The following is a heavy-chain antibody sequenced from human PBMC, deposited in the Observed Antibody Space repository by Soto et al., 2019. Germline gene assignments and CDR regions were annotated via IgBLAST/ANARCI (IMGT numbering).Heavy chain of an antibody. Sequence: EVQLVESGGGLVQPGRSLRLSCAASGFTFDDYAMHWVRQAPGKGLEWVSGISWNSGSIGYADSVKGRFTISRDNAKNSLYLQMNSLRGEDTALYYCAKDAITMVRGVISYYGMDVWGQGTTVTVSS. CDR1: GFTFDDYA. CDR2: ISWNSGSI. D-gene: IGHD3-10*01. V-gene: IGHV3-9*01. J-gene: IGHJ6*02. CDR3: AKDAITMVRGVISYYGMDV.